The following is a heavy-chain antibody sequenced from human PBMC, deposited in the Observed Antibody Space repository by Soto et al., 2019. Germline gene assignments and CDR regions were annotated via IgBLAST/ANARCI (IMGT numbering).Heavy chain of an antibody. CDR1: GYSCTSYW. D-gene: IGHD3-10*01. CDR2: IYPGDSDT. J-gene: IGHJ6*02. CDR3: ARTAKYYYGSGSYYIFRGMDV. V-gene: IGHV5-51*01. Sequence: GESLKISCKGSGYSCTSYWIGWVRQMPGKGLEWMGIIYPGDSDTRYSPSFQGQVTISADKSISTAYLQWSSLKASDTAMYYCARTAKYYYGSGSYYIFRGMDVWGQGTTVTVSS.